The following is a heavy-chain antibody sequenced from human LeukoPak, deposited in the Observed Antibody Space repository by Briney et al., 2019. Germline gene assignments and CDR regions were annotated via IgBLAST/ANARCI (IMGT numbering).Heavy chain of an antibody. CDR2: IKSKTDGETT. Sequence: GGSLSLSCAASGFSFTNAWMSWVRQAPGKVLEWVGRIKSKTDGETTDYAAPVKGRFSISRDDSKNTMYLQMNSLKTEDTAVYYCMSHGGEGYWGQGTLVTVSS. J-gene: IGHJ4*02. CDR3: MSHGGEGY. CDR1: GFSFTNAW. V-gene: IGHV3-15*01. D-gene: IGHD3-16*01.